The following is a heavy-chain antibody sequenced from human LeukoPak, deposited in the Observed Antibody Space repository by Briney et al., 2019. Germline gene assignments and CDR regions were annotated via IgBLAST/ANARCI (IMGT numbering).Heavy chain of an antibody. D-gene: IGHD3-10*01. V-gene: IGHV3-11*01. Sequence: GGSLRLSCAASGFTFSDYYMSWIRQAPGKGLEWVSYISSSGSTIYYADSVKGRFTISRDNAKNSLYLQMNSLRAEDTALYYCAKDLNSGSYPTDAFDMWGQGTMVTVSS. CDR3: AKDLNSGSYPTDAFDM. CDR1: GFTFSDYY. CDR2: ISSSGSTI. J-gene: IGHJ3*02.